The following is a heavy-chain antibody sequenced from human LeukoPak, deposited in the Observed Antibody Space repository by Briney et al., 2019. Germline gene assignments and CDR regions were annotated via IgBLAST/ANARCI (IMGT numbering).Heavy chain of an antibody. J-gene: IGHJ6*03. Sequence: ASVKVSCKASGGTFSSYAISWVRQAPGQGLEWMGGIIPIFGTANYAQKFQGRVTITADESTSTAYMELSSLRSEDTAVYYCARNGDKYYYYYYMDVWGKGTTVTVSS. V-gene: IGHV1-69*13. CDR3: ARNGDKYYYYYYMDV. CDR1: GGTFSSYA. CDR2: IIPIFGTA. D-gene: IGHD4-17*01.